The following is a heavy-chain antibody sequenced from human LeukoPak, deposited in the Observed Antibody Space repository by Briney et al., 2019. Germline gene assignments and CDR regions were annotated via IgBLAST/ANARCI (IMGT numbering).Heavy chain of an antibody. V-gene: IGHV1-69*05. D-gene: IGHD3-22*01. J-gene: IGHJ4*02. CDR1: VGTFSSYA. Sequence: GSPVKVSCKASVGTFSSYAISWVRQAPAQELECMGRIIPIFGTANYAQKFHSTGTITTDESTTTAYMELSSPRSADTAVYSCASHYDSSGYRFDYWGQGTLVTVSS. CDR3: ASHYDSSGYRFDY. CDR2: IIPIFGTA.